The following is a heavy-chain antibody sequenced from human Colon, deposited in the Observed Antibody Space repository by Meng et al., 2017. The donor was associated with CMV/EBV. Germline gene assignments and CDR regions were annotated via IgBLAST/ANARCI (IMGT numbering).Heavy chain of an antibody. CDR2: IKEDGTGQ. D-gene: IGHD6-13*01. V-gene: IGHV3-7*03. CDR3: GKQLAAAGLCIDY. J-gene: IGHJ4*02. Sequence: GGSLRLSCAASGFTFTTFWMTWVRQAPGKGLEWVANIKEDGTGQWYVDSVKGRFTISRDDAKKSVYLQMNSLRADDTAVYYCGKQLAAAGLCIDYWGQGTLVTVSS. CDR1: GFTFTTFW.